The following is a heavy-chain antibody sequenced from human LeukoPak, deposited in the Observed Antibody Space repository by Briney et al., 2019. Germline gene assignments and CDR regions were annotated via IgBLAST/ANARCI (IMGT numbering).Heavy chain of an antibody. CDR2: ISGDGGST. V-gene: IGHV3-43*02. CDR1: GFTFDDYA. Sequence: GGSLRLSCAASGFTFDDYAMHWVRQAPGKGLEWVSLISGDGGSTYYADSVKGRFTTSRDNSKNSLYLQMNSLRTEDTALYYCAKGIQLWSFGDAFDIWGQGTMVTVSS. D-gene: IGHD5-18*01. CDR3: AKGIQLWSFGDAFDI. J-gene: IGHJ3*02.